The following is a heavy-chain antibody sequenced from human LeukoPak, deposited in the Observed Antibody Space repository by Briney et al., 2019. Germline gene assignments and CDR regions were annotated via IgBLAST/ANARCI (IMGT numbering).Heavy chain of an antibody. CDR1: GFTFSSYS. V-gene: IGHV3-48*01. Sequence: GGSLRLSCAASGFTFSSYSMNWVRQAPGKGLEWVSYISSSSSTIYYAASVKGRFTIYRDNAKTSLYLKMNSLRAEDTAVYYCAREGRQLERPGYMDVWGKGTTVTVSS. CDR2: ISSSSSTI. D-gene: IGHD1-1*01. J-gene: IGHJ6*03. CDR3: AREGRQLERPGYMDV.